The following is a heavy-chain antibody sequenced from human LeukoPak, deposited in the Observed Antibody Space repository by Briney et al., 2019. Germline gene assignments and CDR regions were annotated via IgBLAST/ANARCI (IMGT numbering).Heavy chain of an antibody. D-gene: IGHD5/OR15-5a*01. CDR2: VHYTWNT. J-gene: IGHJ6*02. Sequence: PSQTLSLTCSVSGGSIGSYHWSWIRQPPGKGLEWIGHVHYTWNTKYNPSLTGRVSISLDRSKNQFSLSLSSLTAADTAVYYCARVASKGGMDVWGQGTTVIVSS. CDR1: GGSIGSYH. V-gene: IGHV4-59*01. CDR3: ARVASKGGMDV.